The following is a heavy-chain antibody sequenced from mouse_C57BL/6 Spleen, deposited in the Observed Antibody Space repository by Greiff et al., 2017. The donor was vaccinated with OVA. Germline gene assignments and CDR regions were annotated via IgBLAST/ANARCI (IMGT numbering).Heavy chain of an antibody. CDR2: IDPSDSYT. D-gene: IGHD3-3*01. CDR3: ARSRTWYFDV. Sequence: VQLQQPGAELVMPGASVKLSCKASGYTFTSYWMHWVKQRPGQGLEWIGEIDPSDSYTNYNQKFKGKSTLTVDKSSSTAYMQLSSLTSEDSAVYYSARSRTWYFDVWGTGTTVTVAS. J-gene: IGHJ1*03. CDR1: GYTFTSYW. V-gene: IGHV1-69*01.